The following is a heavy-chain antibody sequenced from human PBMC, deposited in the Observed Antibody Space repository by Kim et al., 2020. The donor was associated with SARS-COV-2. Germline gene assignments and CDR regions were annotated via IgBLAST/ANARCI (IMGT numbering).Heavy chain of an antibody. D-gene: IGHD3-10*01. CDR2: ISGGGVNT. CDR3: ARPMFYLDY. J-gene: IGHJ4*02. V-gene: IGHV3-23*01. Sequence: GGSLRLSCAGSGFTLSAYDMSWVRQAPGKGLEWVSSISGGGVNTRYTDAVKGRFTISRDNSKNTLYLQINSLRAEDTAVYYCARPMFYLDYWGQGTLVTVSS. CDR1: GFTLSAYD.